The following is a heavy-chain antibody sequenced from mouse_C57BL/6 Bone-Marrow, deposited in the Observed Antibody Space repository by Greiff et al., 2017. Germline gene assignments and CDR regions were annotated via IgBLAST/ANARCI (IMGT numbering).Heavy chain of an antibody. J-gene: IGHJ3*01. CDR2: ISSGGSYT. CDR1: GFTFSSYG. Sequence: EVQLVESGGDLVKPGGSLKLSCAASGFTFSSYGMSWVRQTPDKRLEWVATISSGGSYTYYPDSVKGRFTISRDNAKNTLYLQMSSLKSEDTAMYYCERDETNYSNYGAYWGQGTRVTVSA. V-gene: IGHV5-6*01. CDR3: ERDETNYSNYGAY. D-gene: IGHD2-5*01.